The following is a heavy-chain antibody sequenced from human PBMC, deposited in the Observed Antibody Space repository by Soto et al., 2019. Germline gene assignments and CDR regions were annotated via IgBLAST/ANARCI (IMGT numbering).Heavy chain of an antibody. V-gene: IGHV4-31*03. J-gene: IGHJ6*04. CDR2: IYYSGST. D-gene: IGHD2-21*01. Sequence: SETLSLTCTVSGGSISSGGYYWSWIRQHPGKGLEWIGYIYYSGSTYYNPSLKSRVTISVDTSKNQFSQKLSSVTAAYTAVYYCATDRIGMGVCHKGHRITVCS. CDR1: GGSISSGGYY. CDR3: ATDRIGMGV.